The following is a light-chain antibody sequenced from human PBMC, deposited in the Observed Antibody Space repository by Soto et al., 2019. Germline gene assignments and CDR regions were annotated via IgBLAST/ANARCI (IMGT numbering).Light chain of an antibody. Sequence: EIVLTQSPGTLSLSPGERATLSCRASQSVSNNYLAWYQQKPGQAPRLIIYGASNRANGIPDRFSGSGSGTDLTLTISRLEPEDFALYDCQQYDDWPRWTLGQGTKVDIK. V-gene: IGKV3-20*01. J-gene: IGKJ1*01. CDR3: QQYDDWPRWT. CDR2: GAS. CDR1: QSVSNNY.